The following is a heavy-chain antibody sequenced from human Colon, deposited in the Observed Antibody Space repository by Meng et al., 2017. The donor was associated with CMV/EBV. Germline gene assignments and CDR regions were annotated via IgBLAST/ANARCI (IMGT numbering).Heavy chain of an antibody. CDR3: ARGSTGFYYGMDV. Sequence: GESLKISCAASGFTFDDYTMHWVRQAPGKALEWVSLISRDGRAAYYGDSVKGRFTISRDNSKNSFFLQMNSLRAEDTAVYYCARGSTGFYYGMDVWGQGTTVTVSS. CDR1: GFTFDDYT. V-gene: IGHV3-43*01. J-gene: IGHJ6*02. D-gene: IGHD2-2*01. CDR2: ISRDGRAA.